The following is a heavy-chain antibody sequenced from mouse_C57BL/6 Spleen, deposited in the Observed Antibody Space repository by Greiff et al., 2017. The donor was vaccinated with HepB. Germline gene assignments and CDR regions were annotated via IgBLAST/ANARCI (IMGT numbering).Heavy chain of an antibody. CDR2: IYPGDGDT. D-gene: IGHD1-1*01. CDR1: GYAFSSSW. CDR3: ARGTVVPYFDY. J-gene: IGHJ2*01. V-gene: IGHV1-82*01. Sequence: QVQLQQSGPELVKPGASVKISCKASGYAFSSSWMNWVKQRPGKGLEWIGRIYPGDGDTNYNGKFKGKATLTADKSSSTAYMQLSSLTSEDSAVYFCARGTVVPYFDYWGQGTTLTVSS.